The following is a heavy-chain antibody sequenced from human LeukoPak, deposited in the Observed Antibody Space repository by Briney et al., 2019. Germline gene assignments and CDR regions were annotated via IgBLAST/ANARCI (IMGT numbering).Heavy chain of an antibody. J-gene: IGHJ5*02. D-gene: IGHD3-10*01. CDR2: VYYSGST. V-gene: IGHV4-59*01. Sequence: SETLSLTCTISGGSITTYYWSWIPQPAGKGLEWIGNVYYSGSTTYNPSLKTRVTISVDTSKNQFSLRLTSVTAADTAVYYCAADRQEGGSGSYWFDPWGQGTLVTVSS. CDR1: GGSITTYY. CDR3: AADRQEGGSGSYWFDP.